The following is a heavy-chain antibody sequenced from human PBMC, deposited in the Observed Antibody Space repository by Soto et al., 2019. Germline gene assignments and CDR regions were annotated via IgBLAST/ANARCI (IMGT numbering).Heavy chain of an antibody. V-gene: IGHV1-18*01. Sequence: QVQLVQSGAEVKKPGASVKVSCKASGYTFTSYGISWVRQAPGQGLEWMGWISAYNGNTNYAQKLQGRVTMTTDTSTSTAYMELRGLRSDDTAVYYCARVSGTDPVVVAATQRYGMDVWGQGTTVTVSS. D-gene: IGHD2-15*01. CDR3: ARVSGTDPVVVAATQRYGMDV. CDR2: ISAYNGNT. CDR1: GYTFTSYG. J-gene: IGHJ6*02.